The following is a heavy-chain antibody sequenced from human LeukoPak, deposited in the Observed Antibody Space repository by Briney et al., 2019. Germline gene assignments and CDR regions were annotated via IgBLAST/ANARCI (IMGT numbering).Heavy chain of an antibody. V-gene: IGHV1-18*01. CDR1: GYSFGIFG. Sequence: ASVKVSCKASGYSFGIFGTSRVRQAPGQGLEWMGWISANNGNTNYAQNLQGRVTMTTDTSTSTAYMELRSLRSDDTAVYYCARVGVVVPAAWFDPWGQGTLVTVSS. CDR3: ARVGVVVPAAWFDP. CDR2: ISANNGNT. D-gene: IGHD2-2*01. J-gene: IGHJ5*02.